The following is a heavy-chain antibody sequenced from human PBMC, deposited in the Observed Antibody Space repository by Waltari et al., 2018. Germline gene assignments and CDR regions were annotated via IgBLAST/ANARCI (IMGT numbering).Heavy chain of an antibody. V-gene: IGHV3-74*01. Sequence: EVQLVESGGGLVQPGGSLRLSSAASGFTFNNFWMHWVRQDAGKGLMWVSRIKNDGSGPIYAESVKGRFTISRDNAKNTLYLQMNSLRPEDTAVYYCVRAYYDGRLDYWGQGTLVTASS. CDR3: VRAYYDGRLDY. D-gene: IGHD3-22*01. CDR2: IKNDGSGP. J-gene: IGHJ4*01. CDR1: GFTFNNFW.